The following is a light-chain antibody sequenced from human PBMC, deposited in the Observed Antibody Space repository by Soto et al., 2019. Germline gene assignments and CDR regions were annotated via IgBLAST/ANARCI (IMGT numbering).Light chain of an antibody. J-gene: IGKJ4*01. CDR1: QGIGSW. CDR3: QRASSFLLS. CDR2: SAS. V-gene: IGKV1-12*01. Sequence: IERSQSKDSVSACVADTDNITCRASQGIGSWLAWYHQIPGKAPKLLIYSASSLQSGTRSRFTGRGSGAPFTLSISSLQPEDVGVYHCQRASSFLLSFGGGTRVEIK.